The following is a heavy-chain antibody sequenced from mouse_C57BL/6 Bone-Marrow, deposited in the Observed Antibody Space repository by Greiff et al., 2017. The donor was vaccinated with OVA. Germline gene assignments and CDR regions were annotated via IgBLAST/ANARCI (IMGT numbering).Heavy chain of an antibody. CDR1: GFTFSDFY. Sequence: EVQRVESGGGLVQSGRSLRLSCATSGFTFSDFYMEWVRQAPGKGLEWIAASRNKANDYTTEYSASVKGRFIVSRDTSQSILYLQMNALRAEDTAIYYCARDRRGSYVDYAMDYWGQGTSVTVSS. V-gene: IGHV7-1*01. D-gene: IGHD1-1*02. CDR3: ARDRRGSYVDYAMDY. J-gene: IGHJ4*01. CDR2: SRNKANDYTT.